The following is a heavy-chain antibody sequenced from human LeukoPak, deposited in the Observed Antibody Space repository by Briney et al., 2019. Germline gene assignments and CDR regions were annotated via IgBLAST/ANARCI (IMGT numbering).Heavy chain of an antibody. V-gene: IGHV4-4*07. J-gene: IGHJ4*02. CDR2: IYTSGST. CDR3: ARENISLLWFGELLGYYFDY. CDR1: GGSISSYY. Sequence: PSETLSLTCTVSGGSISSYYWSWIRQPAGKGLEWIGRIYTSGSTNYNPSLKSRVPMSVDTSKNQFSLKLSSVTAADTAVYYCARENISLLWFGELLGYYFDYWGQGTLVTVSS. D-gene: IGHD3-10*01.